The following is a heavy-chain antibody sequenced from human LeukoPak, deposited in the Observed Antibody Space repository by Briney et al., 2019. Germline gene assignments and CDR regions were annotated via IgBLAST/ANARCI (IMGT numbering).Heavy chain of an antibody. V-gene: IGHV1-2*02. CDR1: GYTFTGYY. CDR2: INPNSGGT. Sequence: ASVKVSCKASGYTFTGYYMHWVRQAPGQGLEWMGWINPNSGGTNYAQKFQGRVTMTRDTSISTAYMELSRLISDDTAVYYCTRESATAVLGRPDQSFDNWGQGTLVTVSS. CDR3: TRESATAVLGRPDQSFDN. J-gene: IGHJ4*02. D-gene: IGHD2-15*01.